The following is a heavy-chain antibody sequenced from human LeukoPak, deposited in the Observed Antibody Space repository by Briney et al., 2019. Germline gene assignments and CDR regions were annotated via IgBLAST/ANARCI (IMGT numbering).Heavy chain of an antibody. Sequence: GASVKVSCKASGYTLTTSYMHWVRQAPGQGLEGMGIISSGEGTTNYAQKLQDRVTMRTETSATTIYLNQNSLSSEDTAVYYCARTRGYGYVDYWGQGTLVTVSS. V-gene: IGHV1-46*01. CDR2: ISSGEGTT. D-gene: IGHD2-15*01. CDR1: GYTLTTSY. CDR3: ARTRGYGYVDY. J-gene: IGHJ4*02.